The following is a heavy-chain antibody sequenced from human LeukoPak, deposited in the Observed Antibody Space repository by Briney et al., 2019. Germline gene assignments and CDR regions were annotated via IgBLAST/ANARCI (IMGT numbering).Heavy chain of an antibody. Sequence: GGSLRLSCVVSGFTFSSYAMSWVRQTPEKGLEWVSAISGSGGSTYYADSVKGRFTISRDNSKNTLYLQMNSLRAEDTAVYYCAKDRGFGEYFPFFYWGQGTLVTVSS. V-gene: IGHV3-23*01. CDR2: ISGSGGST. CDR1: GFTFSSYA. J-gene: IGHJ4*02. CDR3: AKDRGFGEYFPFFY. D-gene: IGHD3-10*01.